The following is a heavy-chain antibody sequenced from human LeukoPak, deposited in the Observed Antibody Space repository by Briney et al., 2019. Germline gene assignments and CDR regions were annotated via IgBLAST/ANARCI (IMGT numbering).Heavy chain of an antibody. D-gene: IGHD2-21*02. CDR3: ARGSIVVVTAISDAFDI. Sequence: RPGGSLRLSCAACGFTFDDYGMSWVRQAPGKGLEWVSGINWNGGSTGYADSVKGRFTISRDNAKNSLYLQMNSLRAEDTALYYCARGSIVVVTAISDAFDIWGQGTMVTVST. CDR2: INWNGGST. CDR1: GFTFDDYG. V-gene: IGHV3-20*04. J-gene: IGHJ3*02.